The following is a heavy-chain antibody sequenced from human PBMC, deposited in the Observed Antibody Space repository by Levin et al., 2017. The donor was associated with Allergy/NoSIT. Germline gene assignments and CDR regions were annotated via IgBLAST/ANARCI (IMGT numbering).Heavy chain of an antibody. D-gene: IGHD6-13*01. CDR3: ARDFLRPLPGAAARSDWFDP. V-gene: IGHV4-39*07. J-gene: IGHJ5*02. Sequence: SQTLSLTCTVSGGSISSSSYYWGWIRQPPGKGLEWIGSIYYSGSTYYNPSLKSRVTISVDTSKNQFSLKLSSVTAADTAVYYCARDFLRPLPGAAARSDWFDPWGQGTLVTVSS. CDR1: GGSISSSSYY. CDR2: IYYSGST.